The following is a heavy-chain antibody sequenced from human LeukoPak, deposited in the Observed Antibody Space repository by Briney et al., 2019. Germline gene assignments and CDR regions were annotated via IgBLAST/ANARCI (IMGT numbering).Heavy chain of an antibody. D-gene: IGHD6-13*01. CDR3: AKAPIAAAPLIPFDY. J-gene: IGHJ4*02. Sequence: GGSLRLSCAASGFTFDDYAMHWVRQAPGKGLEWVSGISWNSGSIGYADSVKGRFTISRDNAKNSLYLQMNSLRAEDTALYYCAKAPIAAAPLIPFDYWGQGTLVTVSS. CDR2: ISWNSGSI. CDR1: GFTFDDYA. V-gene: IGHV3-9*01.